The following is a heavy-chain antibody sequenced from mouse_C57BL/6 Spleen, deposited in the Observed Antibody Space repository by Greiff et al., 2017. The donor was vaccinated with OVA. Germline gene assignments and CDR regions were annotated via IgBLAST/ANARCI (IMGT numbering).Heavy chain of an antibody. J-gene: IGHJ2*01. CDR1: GYTFTDYN. D-gene: IGHD1-1*01. Sequence: EVQLQQSGPELVKPGASVKIPCKASGYTFTDYNMDWVKQSHGKSLEWIGDINPNNGGTIYNQKFKGKATLTVDKSSSTAYMELRSLTSEDTAVYYGARCPTTVVEGGFDYWGQGTTLTVSS. CDR3: ARCPTTVVEGGFDY. CDR2: INPNNGGT. V-gene: IGHV1-18*01.